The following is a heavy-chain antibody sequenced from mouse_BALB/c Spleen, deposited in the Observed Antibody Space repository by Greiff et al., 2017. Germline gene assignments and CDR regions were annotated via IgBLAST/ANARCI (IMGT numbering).Heavy chain of an antibody. Sequence: VQLQQSGAELAKPGASVKMSCKASVYTFTSYWMHWVKQRPGQGLEWIGYINPSTGYTEYNQKFKDKATLTADKSSSTAYMQLSSLTSEDSAVYYCARRGYGAWFAYWGQGTLVTVSA. V-gene: IGHV1-7*01. J-gene: IGHJ3*01. CDR1: VYTFTSYW. CDR3: ARRGYGAWFAY. D-gene: IGHD3-1*01. CDR2: INPSTGYT.